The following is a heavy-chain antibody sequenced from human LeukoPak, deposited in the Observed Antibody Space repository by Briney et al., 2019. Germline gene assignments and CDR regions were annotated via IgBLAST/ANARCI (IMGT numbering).Heavy chain of an antibody. CDR1: GFTFSSYG. V-gene: IGHV3-30*03. CDR2: ISYDGSNK. Sequence: GGSLRLSCAASGFTFSSYGMHWVRQAPGKGLEWVAVISYDGSNKYYADSVKGRFTISRDNSKNTLYLQMNSLRAEDTAVYYCARDSVGAPLGWFDPWGQGTLVTVSS. J-gene: IGHJ5*02. CDR3: ARDSVGAPLGWFDP. D-gene: IGHD2-2*01.